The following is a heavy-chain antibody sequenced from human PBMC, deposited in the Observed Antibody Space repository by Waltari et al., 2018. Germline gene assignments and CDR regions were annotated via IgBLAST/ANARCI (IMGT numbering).Heavy chain of an antibody. V-gene: IGHV3-11*04. CDR2: ISESGSSV. CDR1: GFMFSDYY. D-gene: IGHD6-19*01. CDR3: ARTYSSGWYGVN. J-gene: IGHJ4*02. Sequence: QVRLVESGGGLVKPGGSLRLSCAASGFMFSDYYMSWIRQAPGKGLEWVSDISESGSSVYSADSVKGRFSISRENAKNSLYLQMNSLRVEDAGVYYCARTYSSGWYGVNWGQGTLVTVSS.